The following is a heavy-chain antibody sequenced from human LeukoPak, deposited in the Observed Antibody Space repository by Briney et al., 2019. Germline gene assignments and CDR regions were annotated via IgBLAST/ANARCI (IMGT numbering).Heavy chain of an antibody. J-gene: IGHJ6*02. CDR3: AKDRGIAAAARTYGMDV. V-gene: IGHV3-30*18. D-gene: IGHD6-13*01. CDR2: ISYDGSNK. Sequence: HPGGSLRLSCAASGFTFSSYGMHWVRQAPGKGLEGVAVISYDGSNKYYGDSVKGRFTIPRDNSKNTLYLQMNSLRAEDTAVYYCAKDRGIAAAARTYGMDVWGHGTTVTVSS. CDR1: GFTFSSYG.